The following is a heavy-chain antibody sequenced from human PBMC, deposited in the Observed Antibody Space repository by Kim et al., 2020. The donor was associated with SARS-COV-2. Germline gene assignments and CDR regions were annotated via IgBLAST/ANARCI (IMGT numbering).Heavy chain of an antibody. J-gene: IGHJ4*02. CDR2: T. Sequence: TNYHPHLKRRVTISVDTSKNQFSLKLSSVTAADTAVYYCARVRYNWKVDYWGQGTLVTVSS. D-gene: IGHD1-20*01. V-gene: IGHV4-34*01. CDR3: ARVRYNWKVDY.